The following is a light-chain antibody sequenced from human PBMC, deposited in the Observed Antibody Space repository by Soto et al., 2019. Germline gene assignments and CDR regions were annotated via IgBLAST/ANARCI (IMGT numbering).Light chain of an antibody. V-gene: IGKV1-5*01. CDR1: QSISSA. CDR2: DAS. CDR3: QQYSSYSWT. Sequence: DIQMTQSPSTLSASVGDRVTITCRASQSISSALAWYQQKPGKAPKLLIYDASSLQSGVPSRFSGSGSGTEFTLTIISLQPDDFATYFCQQYSSYSWTFGQGTRVEIK. J-gene: IGKJ1*01.